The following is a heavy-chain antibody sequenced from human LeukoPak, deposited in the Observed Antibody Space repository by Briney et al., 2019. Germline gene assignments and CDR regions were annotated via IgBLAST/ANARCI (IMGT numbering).Heavy chain of an antibody. V-gene: IGHV4-39*07. Sequence: SETLALTCTVSGGSMSSSSYYWGWIRQPPGKGLEWIGSIYYSGSTYYNPSLKSRVTISVDTSKNQFSLKLSSVTAADTAVYYCARDSVATGKFDYWGQGTLVTVSS. CDR2: IYYSGST. J-gene: IGHJ4*02. CDR1: GGSMSSSSYY. CDR3: ARDSVATGKFDY. D-gene: IGHD5-12*01.